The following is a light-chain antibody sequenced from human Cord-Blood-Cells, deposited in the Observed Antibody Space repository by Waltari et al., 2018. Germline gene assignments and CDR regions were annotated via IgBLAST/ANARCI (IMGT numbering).Light chain of an antibody. V-gene: IGKV1-39*01. CDR1: QSISSY. CDR2: AAS. Sequence: DIQMTESPSSLSASVGHRVTITCRASQSISSYLNWYQQRPGKAPKLLSYAASSFQSGVPSRFSGRGSETDVAFTSCSLQADDFETYESQQSYSTPYTFGQGTKLEIK. J-gene: IGKJ2*01. CDR3: QQSYSTPYT.